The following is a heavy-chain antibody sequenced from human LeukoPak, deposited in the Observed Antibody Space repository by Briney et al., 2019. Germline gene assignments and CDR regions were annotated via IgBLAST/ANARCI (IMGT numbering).Heavy chain of an antibody. J-gene: IGHJ6*02. V-gene: IGHV4-34*01. Sequence: SETLSLTCAVYGGSFSDYFWGWIRQPPGKGLEWIGEINHSGRTYYNPSLKSRVTISVDTSKNQFSLNLSSVTAADTAVYYCARDVVVPAAIHYGMDVWGQGTTVPVSS. CDR2: INHSGRT. D-gene: IGHD2-2*01. CDR3: ARDVVVPAAIHYGMDV. CDR1: GGSFSDYF.